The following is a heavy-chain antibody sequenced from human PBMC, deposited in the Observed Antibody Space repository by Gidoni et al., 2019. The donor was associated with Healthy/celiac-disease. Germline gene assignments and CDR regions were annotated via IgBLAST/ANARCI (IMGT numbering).Heavy chain of an antibody. CDR3: ARGRIMITFVGVIEQAPDY. J-gene: IGHJ4*02. Sequence: QVQLWRSGAEVHKPGPSVKVSCKAAVSPFTGYYIHWVRQAPGQGLAWMGIINPRGGRTSYAKKFQGRVTMSRDTSTSTVYMELSSLRSEDTAVYYCARGRIMITFVGVIEQAPDYWGQGTLVTVSS. CDR2: INPRGGRT. V-gene: IGHV1-46*01. CDR1: VSPFTGYY. D-gene: IGHD3-16*02.